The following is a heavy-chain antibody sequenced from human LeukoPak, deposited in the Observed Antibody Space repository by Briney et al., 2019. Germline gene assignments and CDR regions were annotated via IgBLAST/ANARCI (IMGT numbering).Heavy chain of an antibody. J-gene: IGHJ4*02. CDR2: IKSKTDGGTT. CDR1: GFTFSNAW. Sequence: GGSLRLSCAASGFTFSNAWMSWVRQAPGKGLEWVGRIKSKTDGGTTDYAAPVKGRFTISRDDSKNTLYLQMNSLKTEDTAVYYCTTEQWLVFDYFDYWGQGTLVTVSS. V-gene: IGHV3-15*01. D-gene: IGHD6-19*01. CDR3: TTEQWLVFDYFDY.